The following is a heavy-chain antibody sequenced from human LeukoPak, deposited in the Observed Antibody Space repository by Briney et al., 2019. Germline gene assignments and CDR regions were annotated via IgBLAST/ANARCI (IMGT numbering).Heavy chain of an antibody. CDR2: IYTSGST. Sequence: SETLSLTCTVSGGSISSYYWSWIRQPAGKGLEWIGRIYTSGSTNYNPSLMSRVTMSVDTSKNQFSLKLSSVTAADTAVYYCARGIVVVPALIWDWFDPWGQGTLVTVSS. D-gene: IGHD2-2*01. CDR3: ARGIVVVPALIWDWFDP. V-gene: IGHV4-4*07. CDR1: GGSISSYY. J-gene: IGHJ5*02.